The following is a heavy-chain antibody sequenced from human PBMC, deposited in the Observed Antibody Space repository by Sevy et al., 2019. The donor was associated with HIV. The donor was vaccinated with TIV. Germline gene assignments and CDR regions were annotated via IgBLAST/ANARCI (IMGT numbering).Heavy chain of an antibody. D-gene: IGHD6-13*01. J-gene: IGHJ4*02. CDR3: AREAAGTDYFDY. Sequence: GGSLRLSCAASGFTFSSYWMHWVRQAPGKGLVWVSRMNSHGSSISYADSVKGRFTISRDNAKNTLYQQMNSLRAEDTAVYYCAREAAGTDYFDYWGQGTLVTVSS. V-gene: IGHV3-74*01. CDR1: GFTFSSYW. CDR2: MNSHGSSI.